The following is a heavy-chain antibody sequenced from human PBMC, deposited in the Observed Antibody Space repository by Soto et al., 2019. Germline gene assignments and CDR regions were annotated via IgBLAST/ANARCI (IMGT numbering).Heavy chain of an antibody. J-gene: IGHJ4*02. CDR3: ARDGYFDWLFQGYFDY. Sequence: VRVSYKASLYTFTNYYVHWVRQAPWQGLEWMGIINPSGGSTSYAQKFQGRVTMTRDTSTSTVYMELSSLRSEDTAVYYCARDGYFDWLFQGYFDYWGQGTLVTVSS. V-gene: IGHV1-46*01. D-gene: IGHD3-9*01. CDR2: INPSGGST. CDR1: LYTFTNYY.